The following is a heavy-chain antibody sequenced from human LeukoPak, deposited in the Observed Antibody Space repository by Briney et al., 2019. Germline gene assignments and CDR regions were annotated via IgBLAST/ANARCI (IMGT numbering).Heavy chain of an antibody. CDR3: ARGFYGSGSYSPPYYYMDV. J-gene: IGHJ6*03. D-gene: IGHD3-10*01. Sequence: ASVKVSCKASGYTFTIHYMHWVRQAPEQGLEWMGIISPSGGSTGYAQKFQGRVTMTRDMSTSTDYMELSSLRYEDTAVYYCARGFYGSGSYSPPYYYMDVWGKGTTVTISS. CDR1: GYTFTIHY. V-gene: IGHV1-46*01. CDR2: ISPSGGST.